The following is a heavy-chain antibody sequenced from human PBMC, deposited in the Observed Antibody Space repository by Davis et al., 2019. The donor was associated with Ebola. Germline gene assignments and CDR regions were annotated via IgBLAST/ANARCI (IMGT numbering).Heavy chain of an antibody. Sequence: GESLKISCAASGFTFSSYWMSWVRQAPGKGLEWVANIKQDGSEKYYVDSVKGRFTISRDNAKNSLYLQMNSLRAEDTAVYYCARGYSSSSLLVSPWGQGTLVTVSS. CDR3: ARGYSSSSLLVSP. V-gene: IGHV3-7*04. CDR2: IKQDGSEK. J-gene: IGHJ5*02. D-gene: IGHD6-6*01. CDR1: GFTFSSYW.